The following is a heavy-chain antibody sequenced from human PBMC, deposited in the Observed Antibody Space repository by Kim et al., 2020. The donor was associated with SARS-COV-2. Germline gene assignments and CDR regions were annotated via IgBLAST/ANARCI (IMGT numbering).Heavy chain of an antibody. J-gene: IGHJ4*02. CDR3: ARAHSTGWYDADYYDY. V-gene: IGHV4-34*01. Sequence: PSLKSRVTLSAATSKNQFSLKLTSVTAADTAFYYCARAHSTGWYDADYYDYWGQGTLVTVSS. D-gene: IGHD6-19*01.